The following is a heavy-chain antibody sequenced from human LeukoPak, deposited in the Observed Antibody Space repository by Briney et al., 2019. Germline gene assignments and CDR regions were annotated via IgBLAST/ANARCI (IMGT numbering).Heavy chain of an antibody. CDR1: GGSISSDY. CDR2: IYYSGRT. V-gene: IGHV4-59*01. Sequence: SETLSLTCTASGGSISSDYWSWIRQPPGKGLEWIGYIYYSGRTYYNPSLKSRITISVDTSKNQFSLRLSSVTAADTAVYYCARGFYSPHYWGQGTLVSVSS. D-gene: IGHD4-11*01. J-gene: IGHJ4*02. CDR3: ARGFYSPHY.